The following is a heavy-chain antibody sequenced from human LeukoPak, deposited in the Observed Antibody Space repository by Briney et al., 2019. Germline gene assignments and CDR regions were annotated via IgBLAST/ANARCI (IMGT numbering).Heavy chain of an antibody. CDR1: GGSISTYY. V-gene: IGHV4-59*01. CDR2: FYYSGST. CDR3: ARDPAGGGALDL. Sequence: SETLSLTCTVSGGSISTYYWSWIRQPPGKGLEWIGYFYYSGSTNYNPSLKSRVTISVDTSKNQFSLNLVSVTAADTAVYYCARDPAGGGALDLWGQGTMVTVSS. D-gene: IGHD3-10*01. J-gene: IGHJ3*01.